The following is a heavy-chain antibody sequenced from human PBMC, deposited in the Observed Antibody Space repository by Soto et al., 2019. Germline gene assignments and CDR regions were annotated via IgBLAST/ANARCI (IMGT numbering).Heavy chain of an antibody. CDR2: ISSSSSYI. D-gene: IGHD2-15*01. J-gene: IGHJ4*02. CDR1: GFTFSSYA. V-gene: IGHV3-21*01. Sequence: GGSLRLSCAASGFTFSSYAMNWVRQAPGKGLEWVSSISSSSSYIYYADSVKGRFTISRDNAKNSLYLQMNSLRAEDTAVYYCARDDLVVVVAATPPAYWGQGTLVTVSS. CDR3: ARDDLVVVVAATPPAY.